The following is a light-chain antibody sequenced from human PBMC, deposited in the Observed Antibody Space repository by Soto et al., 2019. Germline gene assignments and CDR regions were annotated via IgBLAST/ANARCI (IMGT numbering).Light chain of an antibody. CDR1: SSNIGSNF. J-gene: IGLJ1*01. CDR3: QSYDSSLSAL. Sequence: QSVLTQPPSVSAAPGQRVTISCSGSSSNIGSNFVSWYRHLPGTAPKLLIYGNDKRPSEIPDRFSGSKSGTSASLAITGLQAEDEADYYCQSYDSSLSALFGTGTKVTVL. CDR2: GND. V-gene: IGLV1-51*01.